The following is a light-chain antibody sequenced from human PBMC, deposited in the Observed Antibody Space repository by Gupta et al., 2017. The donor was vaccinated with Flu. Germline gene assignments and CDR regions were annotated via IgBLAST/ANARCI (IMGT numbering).Light chain of an antibody. CDR3: RQDVEAPLT. V-gene: IGKV2-28*01. CDR1: QRRRHRNGYIY. Sequence: VTPGKSASISCSASQRRRHRNGYIYLDWFLQKAGQSPQRLIYLGCNRATGVPDRFRGSGSGTDFTFTISRVEAEDVGVYFCRQDVEAPLTFGHGTKLDIK. J-gene: IGKJ3*01. CDR2: LGC.